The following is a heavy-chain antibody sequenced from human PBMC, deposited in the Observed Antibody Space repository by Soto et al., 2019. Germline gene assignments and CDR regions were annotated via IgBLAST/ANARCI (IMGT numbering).Heavy chain of an antibody. CDR3: ARCGSTSCYRAFDI. CDR2: ISYDGSNK. CDR1: GFTFSSYA. J-gene: IGHJ3*02. D-gene: IGHD2-2*02. Sequence: PGGSLRLSCAASGFTFSSYAMHWVRQAPGKGLEWVAVISYDGSNKYYADSVKGRFTISRDNSKNTLYLQMNSLRAEDTAVYYCARCGSTSCYRAFDIWGQGTMVTVSS. V-gene: IGHV3-30-3*01.